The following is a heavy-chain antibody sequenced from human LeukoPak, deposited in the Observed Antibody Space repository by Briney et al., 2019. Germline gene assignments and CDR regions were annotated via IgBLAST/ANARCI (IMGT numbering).Heavy chain of an antibody. CDR3: AKWYSSGWYASFDY. D-gene: IGHD6-19*01. J-gene: IGHJ4*02. CDR1: GFTFSNYG. Sequence: GGPLRLSCAASGFTFSNYGMSWVRQAPGKGLEWVSAISGSGSSTYYADSVKGRFTISRDNSKNTLYLQMNSLRAEDTAVYYCAKWYSSGWYASFDYWGQGTLVTVSS. CDR2: ISGSGSST. V-gene: IGHV3-23*01.